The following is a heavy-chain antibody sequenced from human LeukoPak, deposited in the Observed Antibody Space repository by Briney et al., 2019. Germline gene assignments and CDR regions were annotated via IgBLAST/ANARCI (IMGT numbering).Heavy chain of an antibody. CDR3: AGEDIVVVPAAPLNDAFDI. Sequence: PGGSLRLSCAASGFTFSSYSMNWVRQAPGKGLEWVSSISSSSYIYYADSVKGRFTISRDNAKNSLYLQMNSLRAEDTAVYYCAGEDIVVVPAAPLNDAFDIWGQGTMVTVSS. J-gene: IGHJ3*02. V-gene: IGHV3-21*01. CDR1: GFTFSSYS. CDR2: ISSSSYI. D-gene: IGHD2-2*01.